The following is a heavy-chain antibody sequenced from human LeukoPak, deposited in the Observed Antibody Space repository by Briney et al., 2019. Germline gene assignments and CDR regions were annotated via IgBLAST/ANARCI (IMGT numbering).Heavy chain of an antibody. D-gene: IGHD1-26*01. V-gene: IGHV3-7*05. CDR1: GFTFSSCW. CDR2: IKKDGREK. Sequence: GGSLRLSCAASGFTFSSCWMNWVRQAPGKGLEWVANIKKDGREKYYVDSVKGRFTISRDNAKNSLYFQMNRLRVEDRAVYYCAGVQGWVADSWGQGNLVTVSS. J-gene: IGHJ5*01. CDR3: AGVQGWVADS.